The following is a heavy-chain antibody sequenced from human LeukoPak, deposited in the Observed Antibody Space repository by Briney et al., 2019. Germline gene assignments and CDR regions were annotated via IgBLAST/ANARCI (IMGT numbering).Heavy chain of an antibody. V-gene: IGHV3-64*01. CDR3: SREYFDWL. J-gene: IGHJ4*02. D-gene: IGHD3-9*01. CDR1: GFTFSSYA. Sequence: GGSLRLSCAASGFTFSSYAMHWVRQAPGKGLEYVSAISSNGGSTYYANPVKGRFTISRDNSKNTLYLQMGSLRAEDMAVYYCSREYFDWLWGQGTLVTVSS. CDR2: ISSNGGST.